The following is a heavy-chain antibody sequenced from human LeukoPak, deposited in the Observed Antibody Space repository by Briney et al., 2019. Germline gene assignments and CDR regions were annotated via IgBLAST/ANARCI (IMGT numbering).Heavy chain of an antibody. Sequence: PWGSLRLSCAASGFTFSTFAMVWVSQPPGKGLEWVSSIFPSGGEIHYADSVRGRFTISRDNSKSTLSLQMNSLRAEDTAIYYCATYRQVLLPFESWGQGTLVTVSS. V-gene: IGHV3-23*01. D-gene: IGHD2-8*02. CDR3: ATYRQVLLPFES. J-gene: IGHJ4*02. CDR1: GFTFSTFA. CDR2: IFPSGGEI.